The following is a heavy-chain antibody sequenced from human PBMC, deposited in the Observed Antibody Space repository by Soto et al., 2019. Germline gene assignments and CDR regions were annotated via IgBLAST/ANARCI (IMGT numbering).Heavy chain of an antibody. CDR3: VKNSGWFNT. Sequence: GGSLRLSCAASGFIFSDYDMSWVRQAPGKGLEWVSVIGGSGGGTYYADSVKGRFTISRDNSRNTVYLQMNSLRGDDTALYYCVKNSGWFNTWGQGALVTVSS. V-gene: IGHV3-23*01. D-gene: IGHD3-10*01. CDR1: GFIFSDYD. J-gene: IGHJ5*02. CDR2: IGGSGGGT.